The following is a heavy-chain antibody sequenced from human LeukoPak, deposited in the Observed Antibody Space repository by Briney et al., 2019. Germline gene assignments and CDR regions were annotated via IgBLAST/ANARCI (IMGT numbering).Heavy chain of an antibody. CDR2: ISYDGSNK. D-gene: IGHD3-10*01. Sequence: GGSLRLSCAASGFTFSSYGMHWVRQAPGKGLEWVAVISYDGSNKYYADSVKGRFTISRDNSKNTLYLQMNSLRAEDTAVYYCAKASITMVRGGYYYGMDVWGQGTTVTVSS. CDR3: AKASITMVRGGYYYGMDV. J-gene: IGHJ6*02. V-gene: IGHV3-30*18. CDR1: GFTFSSYG.